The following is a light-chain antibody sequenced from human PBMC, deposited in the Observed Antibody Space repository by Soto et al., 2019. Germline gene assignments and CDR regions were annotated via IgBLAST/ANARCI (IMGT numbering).Light chain of an antibody. CDR3: SSYTSSSTLEGVV. J-gene: IGLJ2*01. V-gene: IGLV2-14*01. CDR1: SSGVGGYNY. Sequence: QSVLTQPASVSGSPGQSITISCTGTSSGVGGYNYVSWYQQHPGRAPILMIYDVSNRPSGVSNRFSGSKSGNTASLTISGLQAEDEADYYCSSYTSSSTLEGVVFGGGTKLTLL. CDR2: DVS.